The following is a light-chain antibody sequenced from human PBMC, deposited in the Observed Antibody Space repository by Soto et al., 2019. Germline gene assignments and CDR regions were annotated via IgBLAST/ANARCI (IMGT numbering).Light chain of an antibody. CDR1: QSISSW. V-gene: IGKV1-5*03. Sequence: DIQMTQSPSTLSASVGDRVTITCRASQSISSWLAWYQQKPGKAPNLLIHNASSIESGVPARFSGSGSGTEFTLTISSLQPDDFAAYYCQQYNSYPSTFGQGTKVEIK. CDR2: NAS. CDR3: QQYNSYPST. J-gene: IGKJ1*01.